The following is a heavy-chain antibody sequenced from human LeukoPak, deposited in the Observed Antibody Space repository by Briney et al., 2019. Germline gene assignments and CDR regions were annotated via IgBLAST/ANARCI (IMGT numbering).Heavy chain of an antibody. CDR3: AKQGRGTVAGTYYYYGMDV. CDR2: INAGNGNT. J-gene: IGHJ6*02. D-gene: IGHD6-19*01. V-gene: IGHV1-3*01. CDR1: GYTFTSYA. Sequence: ASVKVSCKASGYTFTSYAMHWVRQAPGQRLEWMGWINAGNGNTKYSQKFQGRVTITRDTSASTAYMELSSLRSEDTAVYYCAKQGRGTVAGTYYYYGMDVWGQGTTSPSP.